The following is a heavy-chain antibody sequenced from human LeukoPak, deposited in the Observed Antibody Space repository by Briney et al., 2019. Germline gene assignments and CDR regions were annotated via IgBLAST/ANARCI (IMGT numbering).Heavy chain of an antibody. CDR3: ARDVFSDIVVVPAYYYYYMDV. V-gene: IGHV3-23*01. Sequence: HPGGSLRLSCAASGFTFSSYAMSWVRQAPGKGLEWVSTISDSGRSTYYADSVKGRFTISRDNSKNTLDLQMNSLRSEDTAVYYCARDVFSDIVVVPAYYYYYMDVWGKGTTVTVSS. CDR2: ISDSGRST. D-gene: IGHD2-2*01. J-gene: IGHJ6*03. CDR1: GFTFSSYA.